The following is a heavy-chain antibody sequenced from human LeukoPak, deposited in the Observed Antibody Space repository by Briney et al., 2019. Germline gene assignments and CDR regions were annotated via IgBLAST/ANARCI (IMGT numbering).Heavy chain of an antibody. V-gene: IGHV3-7*02. D-gene: IGHD3-10*01. CDR1: GFTLCRLL. J-gene: IGHJ4*02. CDR2: IKQDGSEK. CDR3: ASPGGGY. Sequence: GFLRLSCAASGFTLCRLLIRLVRQASGKGLEWVANIKQDGSEKYYVDSVKGRFTISRDNAKNSLYLQMNSLRAEDTAVYYCASPGGGYWGQGTLVTVSS.